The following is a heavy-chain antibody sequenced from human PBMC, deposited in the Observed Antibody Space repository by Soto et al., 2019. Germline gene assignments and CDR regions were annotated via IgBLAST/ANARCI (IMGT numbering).Heavy chain of an antibody. CDR1: GYTFTNYD. CDR3: ARGYYYGSGRPTPGGMDV. Sequence: QVHLVQSGAEVKKPGASVKVSCKASGYTFTNYDINWVRQAPGQGLEWMGWISTYTGNTNYAQKLQGRGTMTTDTSTRTAYMELRSLRSDDTAVYYCARGYYYGSGRPTPGGMDVWGQGTTVTVSS. V-gene: IGHV1-18*01. J-gene: IGHJ6*02. D-gene: IGHD3-10*01. CDR2: ISTYTGNT.